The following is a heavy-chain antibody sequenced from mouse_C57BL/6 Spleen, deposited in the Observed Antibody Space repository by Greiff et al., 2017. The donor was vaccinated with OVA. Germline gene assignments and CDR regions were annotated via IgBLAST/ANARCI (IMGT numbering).Heavy chain of an antibody. J-gene: IGHJ3*01. D-gene: IGHD2-4*01. CDR3: ARGYYEYDGFAY. Sequence: EVHLVESGPGMVKPSQSLSLTCTVTGYSITSGYDWHWIRHFPGNKLEWMGYISYSGSTNYNPSLKSRISITHDTSKNHFFLKLNSVTTEDTATYYCARGYYEYDGFAYWGQGTLVTVSA. V-gene: IGHV3-1*01. CDR2: ISYSGST. CDR1: GYSITSGYD.